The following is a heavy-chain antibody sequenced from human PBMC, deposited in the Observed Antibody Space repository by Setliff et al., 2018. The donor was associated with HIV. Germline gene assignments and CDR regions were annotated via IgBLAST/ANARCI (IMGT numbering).Heavy chain of an antibody. V-gene: IGHV4-59*08. Sequence: PSETLSLTCSFSGGSISSHYWSWIRQTPGKGLEWIATIYYSGSTNYNPSLKSRVTISVDTSKNQFSLKLNSLTAADTAVYYCARGTTLNVVPDAFDIWGQGTMVTVSS. CDR1: GGSISSHY. CDR3: ARGTTLNVVPDAFDI. CDR2: IYYSGST. J-gene: IGHJ3*02. D-gene: IGHD4-17*01.